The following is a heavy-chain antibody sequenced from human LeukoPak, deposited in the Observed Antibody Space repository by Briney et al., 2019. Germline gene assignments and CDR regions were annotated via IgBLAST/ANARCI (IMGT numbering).Heavy chain of an antibody. Sequence: ASVKVSCKASGYTFTSYDINWVGQATGQWLEWMGWMNPNSGNTGYAQKFQGRVTITRNTSISTAYMELSSLRSEDTAVYYCARGPGVLMVYASSLDYYMDVWGKGTTVTVSS. V-gene: IGHV1-8*03. J-gene: IGHJ6*03. CDR2: MNPNSGNT. CDR3: ARGPGVLMVYASSLDYYMDV. CDR1: GYTFTSYD. D-gene: IGHD2-8*01.